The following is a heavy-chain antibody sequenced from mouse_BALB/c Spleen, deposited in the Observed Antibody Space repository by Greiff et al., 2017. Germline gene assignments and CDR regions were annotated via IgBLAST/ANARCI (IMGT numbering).Heavy chain of an antibody. V-gene: IGHV1-80*01. CDR2: IYPGDGDT. CDR1: GYAFSSYW. CDR3: ARSGDYDGFAY. J-gene: IGHJ3*01. D-gene: IGHD2-4*01. Sequence: LQQSGAELVRPGSSVKISCKASGYAFSSYWLNWVKQRPGQGLEWIGQIYPGDGDTNYNGKFKGKATLTADKSSSTAYMQLSSLTSEDSAVYFCARSGDYDGFAYWPRDSGHCLC.